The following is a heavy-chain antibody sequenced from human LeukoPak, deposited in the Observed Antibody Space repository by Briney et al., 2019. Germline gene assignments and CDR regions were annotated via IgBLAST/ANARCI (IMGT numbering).Heavy chain of an antibody. V-gene: IGHV1-69*01. D-gene: IGHD4-17*01. CDR2: IIPIFGTA. CDR3: ARVLGDYRPGAFDI. J-gene: IGHJ3*02. CDR1: GGTFSSYA. Sequence: SVKVSCKASGGTFSSYAISWVRQAPGQGLEWMGGIIPIFGTANYVQKFQGRVTITADESTSTAYMELSSLRSEDTAVYYCARVLGDYRPGAFDIWGQGTMVTVSS.